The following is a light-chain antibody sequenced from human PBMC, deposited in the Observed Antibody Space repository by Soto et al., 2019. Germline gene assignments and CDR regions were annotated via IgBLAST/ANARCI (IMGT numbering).Light chain of an antibody. CDR2: GAS. Sequence: EIVLTQSPGTLSLSPGERSTLSCRASQSVSSSYLAGYQQKPGQAPRLLIYGASSRATGIPDRFSGSGSGTDFTLTISRLEPEDFEVYYCKQYGSSAFFGGGTKVEIK. CDR3: KQYGSSAF. CDR1: QSVSSSY. J-gene: IGKJ4*01. V-gene: IGKV3-20*01.